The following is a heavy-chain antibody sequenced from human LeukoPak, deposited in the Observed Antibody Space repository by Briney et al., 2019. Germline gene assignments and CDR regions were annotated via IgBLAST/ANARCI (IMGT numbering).Heavy chain of an antibody. Sequence: LSGGSLRLSCAASGFTFSGYSMNWVRQAPGKGLEWVSYISSSSSTIYYADSVKGRFTISRDNAKNSLYLQMNSLRDEDTAVYYCASLETLAYCGGGCYPPNAFDIWGQGTMVTVSS. CDR3: ASLETLAYCGGGCYPPNAFDI. D-gene: IGHD2-21*01. CDR2: ISSSSSTI. V-gene: IGHV3-48*02. J-gene: IGHJ3*02. CDR1: GFTFSGYS.